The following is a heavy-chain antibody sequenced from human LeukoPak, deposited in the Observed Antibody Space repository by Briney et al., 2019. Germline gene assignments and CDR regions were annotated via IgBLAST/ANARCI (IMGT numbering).Heavy chain of an antibody. V-gene: IGHV4-59*01. CDR2: IHYSGCT. CDR1: GGSISGYY. J-gene: IGHJ4*02. CDR3: ARGAAATRDY. D-gene: IGHD2-15*01. Sequence: SETLSLTCTVSGGSISGYYWSWIRQPPGKGLEWIGYIHYSGCTDYNPSLKSRVTISVDTSKNQFSRKLTSVTAADTAVYYCARGAAATRDYWGQGILVTVSS.